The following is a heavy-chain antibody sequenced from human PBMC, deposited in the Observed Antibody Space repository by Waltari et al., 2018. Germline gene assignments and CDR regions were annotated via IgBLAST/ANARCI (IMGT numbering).Heavy chain of an antibody. CDR1: GYRFTSYD. D-gene: IGHD1-26*01. V-gene: IGHV1-8*03. CDR2: MNHNSGNT. J-gene: IGHJ4*02. CDR3: ARGPLGAIHDDY. Sequence: QVQLVQSGAEVKKPVASVKVSSKASGYRFTSYDILWVRQATGQGLEWMGWMNHNSGNTGYAQKFQGRVTITRNTTISTAYMEMSSLRSEDTAVYYGARGPLGAIHDDYWGQGTLVTVSS.